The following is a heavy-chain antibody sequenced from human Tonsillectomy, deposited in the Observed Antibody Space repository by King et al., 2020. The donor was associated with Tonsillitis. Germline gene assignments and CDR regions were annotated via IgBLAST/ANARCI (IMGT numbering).Heavy chain of an antibody. CDR2: ISATGDYT. CDR1: GLSFGTYG. J-gene: IGHJ4*02. CDR3: AKEAGKARPYDY. V-gene: IGHV3-23*04. Sequence: VQLVESGGDLVQPGGSLRLSCAASGLSFGTYGMNWVRQATGLGLEWVSAISATGDYTYYADSVKGRFTISRDNSKNTLFLQMNSLRGEDTALYFCAKEAGKARPYDYWGQGTLAT. D-gene: IGHD6-6*01.